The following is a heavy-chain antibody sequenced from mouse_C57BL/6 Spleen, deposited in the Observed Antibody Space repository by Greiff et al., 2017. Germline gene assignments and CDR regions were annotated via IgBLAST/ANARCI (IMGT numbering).Heavy chain of an antibody. V-gene: IGHV1-81*01. CDR3: ARFGSLTPYFDY. D-gene: IGHD4-1*01. CDR1: GYTFTSYG. CDR2: IYPRSGNT. Sequence: QVQLQQSGAELARPGASVKLSCKASGYTFTSYGISWVKQRTGQGLEWIGEIYPRSGNTYYNEKFKGKATLTADKSSSTAYMELRSLTSEDSAVYFCARFGSLTPYFDYWGQGTTLTVSS. J-gene: IGHJ2*01.